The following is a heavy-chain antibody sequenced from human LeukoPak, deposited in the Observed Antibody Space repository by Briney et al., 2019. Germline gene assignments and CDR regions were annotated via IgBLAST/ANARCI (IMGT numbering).Heavy chain of an antibody. CDR1: GYTFTSYG. D-gene: IGHD3-9*01. CDR2: ISAYNGNT. J-gene: IGHJ6*03. CDR3: ARVSRTPGGLYDIMTAYFGSRRNYYYMDV. V-gene: IGHV1-18*01. Sequence: ASVKVSCKASGYTFTSYGISWVRQAPGQGLEWMGWISAYNGNTNYAQKFQGRVTMTRNTSISTAYMELSSLRPEDTAVYYCARVSRTPGGLYDIMTAYFGSRRNYYYMDVWGKGTTVTISS.